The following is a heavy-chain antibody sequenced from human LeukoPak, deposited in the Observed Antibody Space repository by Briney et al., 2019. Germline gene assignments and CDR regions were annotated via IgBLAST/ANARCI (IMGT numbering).Heavy chain of an antibody. J-gene: IGHJ4*02. CDR3: ARAPPNYDILTGYHDY. CDR1: GFTFSSYG. Sequence: GGSLRLSCAASGFTFSSYGMHWVRQAPGKGLEWVAVIWYDGSNKYYADSVKGRFTISRDNSKNTLYLQMNNLRAEDTAVYYCARAPPNYDILTGYHDYWGQGTLVTVSS. D-gene: IGHD3-9*01. CDR2: IWYDGSNK. V-gene: IGHV3-33*01.